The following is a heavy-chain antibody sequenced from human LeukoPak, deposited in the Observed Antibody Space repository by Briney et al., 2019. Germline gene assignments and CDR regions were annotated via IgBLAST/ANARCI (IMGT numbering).Heavy chain of an antibody. D-gene: IGHD3-22*01. V-gene: IGHV3-21*01. CDR1: GFTFSSYS. J-gene: IGHJ4*02. Sequence: GGSLRLSCAASGFTFSSYSMNWVRQAPGKGLEWVSSIISSSSYIYYADSVKGRFTISRDNAKNSLYLQMNSPRAEDTAVYYCASTQYHYDSSGYHHPGYWGQGTLVTVSS. CDR2: IISSSSYI. CDR3: ASTQYHYDSSGYHHPGY.